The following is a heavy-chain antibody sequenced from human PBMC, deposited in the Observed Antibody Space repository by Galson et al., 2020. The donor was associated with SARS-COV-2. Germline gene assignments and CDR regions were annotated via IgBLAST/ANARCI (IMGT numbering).Heavy chain of an antibody. D-gene: IGHD4-17*01. Sequence: GESLKISCAASGFTFSSYAMSWVRQAPGKGLEWVSAISGSGGSTYYADSVKGRFTISRDNSKNTLYLQMNSLRAEDTAVYYCAKVHNGDYGAAYYYGMDVWGQGTTVTVSS. CDR3: AKVHNGDYGAAYYYGMDV. CDR1: GFTFSSYA. V-gene: IGHV3-23*01. J-gene: IGHJ6*02. CDR2: ISGSGGST.